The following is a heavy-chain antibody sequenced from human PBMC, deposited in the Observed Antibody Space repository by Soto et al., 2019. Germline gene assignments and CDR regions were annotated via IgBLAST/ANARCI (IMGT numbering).Heavy chain of an antibody. Sequence: SLRLSCAASGFTFSSYGMHWVRQAPGKGLEWVAVISYDGSNKYYADSVKGRFTISRDNSKNTLYLQMNSLRAEDTAVYYCAKVITIFGVVINPPDYWGQGTLVTVSS. CDR1: GFTFSSYG. CDR3: AKVITIFGVVINPPDY. CDR2: ISYDGSNK. D-gene: IGHD3-3*01. V-gene: IGHV3-30*18. J-gene: IGHJ4*02.